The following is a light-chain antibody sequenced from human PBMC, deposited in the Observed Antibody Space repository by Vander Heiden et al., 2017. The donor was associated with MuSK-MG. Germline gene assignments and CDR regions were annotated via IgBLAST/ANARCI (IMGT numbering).Light chain of an antibody. CDR3: CSYAGSYTVV. CDR2: DVT. Sequence: QSALPQPRSVSGSPGQSVTISCTGTRSDVGGYNYVSGYQKHSGKAPKLMIYDVTNRPSGVPERFSGSKSGNTASLTISGLQAEDEADYYCCSYAGSYTVVFGGGTKLTVL. J-gene: IGLJ3*02. V-gene: IGLV2-11*01. CDR1: RSDVGGYNY.